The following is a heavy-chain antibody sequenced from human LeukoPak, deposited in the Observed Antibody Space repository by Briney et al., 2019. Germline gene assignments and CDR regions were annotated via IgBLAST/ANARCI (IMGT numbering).Heavy chain of an antibody. CDR2: INPSGSST. Sequence: ASVKVSCKASGYAFTRHYMHWVRQAPGQGLEWMGLINPSGSSTIYAQKFQGRVTMTRDMSTSTDYMELSSLRSEDTAVYYCARSPPVIAVAGTRFARFDYWGQGTLVTVSS. CDR3: ARSPPVIAVAGTRFARFDY. CDR1: GYAFTRHY. J-gene: IGHJ4*02. V-gene: IGHV1-46*01. D-gene: IGHD6-19*01.